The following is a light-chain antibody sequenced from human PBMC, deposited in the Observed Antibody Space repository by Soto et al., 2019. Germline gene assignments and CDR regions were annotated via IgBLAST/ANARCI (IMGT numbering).Light chain of an antibody. J-gene: IGKJ5*01. CDR2: AAS. V-gene: IGKV1D-16*01. Sequence: DIQMTQSPSSLSASVGDRGTITCLASQGLSSWLAWYQQKPEEAPKSLIYAASRLESGVPSRFSGSGSGTDFTLTISSLQPEDFATYYCQQSYSTLITFGQGTRLEIK. CDR3: QQSYSTLIT. CDR1: QGLSSW.